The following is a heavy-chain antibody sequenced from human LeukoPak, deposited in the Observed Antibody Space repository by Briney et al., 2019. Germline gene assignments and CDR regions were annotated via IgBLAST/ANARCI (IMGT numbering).Heavy chain of an antibody. CDR1: GFISRGYW. V-gene: IGHV3-7*01. J-gene: IGHJ5*01. CDR2: IKQDGSEK. Sequence: GGSLRLSCAASGFISRGYWMSWVRQAPGKGLEWVANIKQDGSEKYYVDSVKGRFIISRDNAKNSLYLEMNTLRAEDTALYYCAREYYGSGSYDSWGHGTLVTVSS. CDR3: AREYYGSGSYDS. D-gene: IGHD3-10*01.